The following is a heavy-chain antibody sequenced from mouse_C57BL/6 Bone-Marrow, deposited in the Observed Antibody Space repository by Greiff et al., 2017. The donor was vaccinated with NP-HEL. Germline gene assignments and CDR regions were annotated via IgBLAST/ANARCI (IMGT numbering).Heavy chain of an antibody. D-gene: IGHD1-1*01. V-gene: IGHV1-62-2*01. Sequence: QVQLQQSGAELVKPGASVKLSCKASGYTFTEYTIHWVKQRSGQGLEWIGWFYPGSGSIKYNEKFKDKATLTADKSSSTVYMELSRLTSEDSAVYFCARHEDQYYGSSPWYFDVWGTGTTVTVSS. CDR2: FYPGSGSI. CDR1: GYTFTEYT. J-gene: IGHJ1*03. CDR3: ARHEDQYYGSSPWYFDV.